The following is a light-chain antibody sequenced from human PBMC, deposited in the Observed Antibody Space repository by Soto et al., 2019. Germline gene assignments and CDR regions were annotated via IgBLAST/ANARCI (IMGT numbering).Light chain of an antibody. Sequence: DIPLTQSPSTLSASVGDRVTITCRASQTISSWLAWYQQKPGKAPNLLIYETSNLESGVPSRFSGSGSVTEFTLTISSLQPDDFATYYCQYYNDYCWTFGQGTKVEIK. J-gene: IGKJ1*01. CDR2: ETS. V-gene: IGKV1-5*03. CDR1: QTISSW. CDR3: QYYNDYCWT.